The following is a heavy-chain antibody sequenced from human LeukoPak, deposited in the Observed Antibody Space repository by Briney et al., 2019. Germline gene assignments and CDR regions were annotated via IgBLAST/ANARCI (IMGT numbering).Heavy chain of an antibody. CDR3: AGAISYYDILTGLGTLSAFDI. D-gene: IGHD3-9*01. CDR1: GFTFSSYA. J-gene: IGHJ3*02. CDR2: ISYDGSNK. Sequence: GGSLRLSCAASGFTFSSYAMHWVRQAPGKGLEWVAVISYDGSNKYYADSVKGRFTISRDNSKNTLYLQMNSLRAEDTAVYYCAGAISYYDILTGLGTLSAFDIWGQGTMVTVSS. V-gene: IGHV3-30*04.